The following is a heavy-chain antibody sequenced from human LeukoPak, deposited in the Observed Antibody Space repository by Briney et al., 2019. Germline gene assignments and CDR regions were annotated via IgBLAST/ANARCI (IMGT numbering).Heavy chain of an antibody. D-gene: IGHD6-13*01. V-gene: IGHV1-69*06. J-gene: IGHJ4*02. CDR3: ARGGVSAAGFSFDY. Sequence: ASVKVSCKASGGTFSSYAISWVRQAPGQGLEWMGGIIPIFGTANYAQKFQGRVTITADKSTSTAYMELSGLRSEDTAVYYCARGGVSAAGFSFDYWGQGTLVTVSS. CDR2: IIPIFGTA. CDR1: GGTFSSYA.